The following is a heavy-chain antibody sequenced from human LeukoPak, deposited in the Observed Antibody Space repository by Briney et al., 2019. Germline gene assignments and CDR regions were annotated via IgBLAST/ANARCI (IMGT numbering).Heavy chain of an antibody. J-gene: IGHJ4*02. Sequence: SETLSLTCTVSGGSISSGSYYWSWIRQPAGKGLEWIGRIYTSGSTNYNPSLKSRVTISVDTSKNQFSLKLSSVTAADTAVYYCARLEHNSPKYYFDYWGQGTLVTVSS. V-gene: IGHV4-61*02. CDR2: IYTSGST. D-gene: IGHD1/OR15-1a*01. CDR1: GGSISSGSYY. CDR3: ARLEHNSPKYYFDY.